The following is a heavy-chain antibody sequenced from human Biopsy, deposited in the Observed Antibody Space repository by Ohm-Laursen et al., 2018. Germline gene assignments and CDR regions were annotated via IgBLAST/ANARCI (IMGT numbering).Heavy chain of an antibody. CDR3: VREPKTGTAEAWYFDL. CDR2: ISYNERT. Sequence: TLSLTCSVSGASVKTSGYFWAWIRQRPGKGLEWIGYISYNERTHYNPSLTSRLAISFDTSNNRISLQLRSVSAADTAVYYCVREPKTGTAEAWYFDLWGRDSPVTVPS. J-gene: IGHJ2*01. D-gene: IGHD3-9*01. CDR1: GASVKTSGYF. V-gene: IGHV4-31*03.